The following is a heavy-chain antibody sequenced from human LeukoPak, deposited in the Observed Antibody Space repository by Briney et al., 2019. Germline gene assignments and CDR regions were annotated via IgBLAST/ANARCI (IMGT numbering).Heavy chain of an antibody. Sequence: PGGSLRLSCAASGFTFSSYAMRWVRQAPGKGLEWVSGISGSGGSTFYADSVKGRFTISRDNSKNTLYLQMNSLRAEDTAVYYCAKDRVAFGGADAFDMWGKGTMVTVSS. V-gene: IGHV3-23*01. CDR1: GFTFSSYA. D-gene: IGHD3-16*01. CDR3: AKDRVAFGGADAFDM. J-gene: IGHJ3*02. CDR2: ISGSGGST.